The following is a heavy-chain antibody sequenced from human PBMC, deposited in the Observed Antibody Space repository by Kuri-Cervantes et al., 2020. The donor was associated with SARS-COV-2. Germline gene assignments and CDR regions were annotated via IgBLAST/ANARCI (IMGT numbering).Heavy chain of an antibody. CDR1: GYTFTSYG. CDR3: ASRVREDYGEDY. J-gene: IGHJ4*02. V-gene: IGHV1-18*01. D-gene: IGHD4-17*01. Sequence: ASVKVSCKASGYTFTSYGISWVRQAPGQGLEWMGWISAYNGNTNYAQKLQGRVTMTTDTSTSTAYMELRSLGSDDTAVYYCASRVREDYGEDYWGQGTLVTVSS. CDR2: ISAYNGNT.